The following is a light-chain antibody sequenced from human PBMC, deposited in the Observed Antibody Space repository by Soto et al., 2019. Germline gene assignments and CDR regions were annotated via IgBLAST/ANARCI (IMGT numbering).Light chain of an antibody. Sequence: TSQSISRYLNWYQQKPGRAPKLLIYGASTLESGVPSRFSGSGSGTDFTLTINNLQPEDFASYFCQETYSTPLTFGGGTKVDI. CDR2: GAS. J-gene: IGKJ4*01. CDR3: QETYSTPLT. V-gene: IGKV1-39*01. CDR1: QSISRY.